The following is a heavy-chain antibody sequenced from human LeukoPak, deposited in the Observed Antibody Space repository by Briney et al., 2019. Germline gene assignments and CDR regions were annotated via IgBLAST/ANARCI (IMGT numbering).Heavy chain of an antibody. CDR3: ARARYSSSWSGPRYYYYYMDV. D-gene: IGHD6-13*01. J-gene: IGHJ6*03. CDR2: VSPYNGNT. CDR1: GYAFTTFG. V-gene: IGHV1-18*01. Sequence: ASVKVSCKASGYAFTTFGIIWVRLAPGQGLEWLGWVSPYNGNTNYAQKFQGRLTMTPDTSTDTAYMELRSLRSDDTAVYYCARARYSSSWSGPRYYYYYMDVWGKGTTVTVSS.